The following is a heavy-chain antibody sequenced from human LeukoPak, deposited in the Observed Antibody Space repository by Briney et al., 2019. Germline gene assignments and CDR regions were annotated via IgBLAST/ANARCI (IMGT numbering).Heavy chain of an antibody. Sequence: GGSLRLSCAASGFTFSSYSMNWVRQAPGKGLEWVSCISSSSTIYYADSVKGRFTISRDNAKNSLYLQMNSLRAEDTAVYYCGDSSLDYWGQGTLVTVSS. CDR1: GFTFSSYS. CDR3: GDSSLDY. V-gene: IGHV3-48*01. J-gene: IGHJ4*02. CDR2: ISSSSTI. D-gene: IGHD6-13*01.